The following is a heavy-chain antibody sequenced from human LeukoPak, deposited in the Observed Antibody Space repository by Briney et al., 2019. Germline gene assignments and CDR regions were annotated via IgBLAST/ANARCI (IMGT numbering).Heavy chain of an antibody. V-gene: IGHV5-51*01. CDR3: ARHYYDYVWGSYGIDY. D-gene: IGHD3-16*01. CDR2: IYPGDSDT. J-gene: IGHJ4*02. CDR1: GYSFSNYW. Sequence: TRGESLKISCKGSGYSFSNYWIGWVRQMPGKGLEWMGIIYPGDSDTRYSPSFQGQVTISADKSISTAYLQWSSLKASDTAMYYCARHYYDYVWGSYGIDYWGQGTLVTVSS.